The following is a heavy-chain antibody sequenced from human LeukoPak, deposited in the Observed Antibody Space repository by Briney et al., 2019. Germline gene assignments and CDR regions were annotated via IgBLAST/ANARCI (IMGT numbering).Heavy chain of an antibody. V-gene: IGHV3-48*04. D-gene: IGHD3-10*02. CDR1: GFTFSSYS. J-gene: IGHJ6*04. CDR3: AELGITMIGGV. Sequence: PGGSLRLSCAASGFTFSSYSMNWVRQAPGKGLEWVSYISSSGSTIYYADSVKGRFTIPRDNAKNSLYLQMSSLRAEDTAVYYCAELGITMIGGVWGKGTTVTISS. CDR2: ISSSGSTI.